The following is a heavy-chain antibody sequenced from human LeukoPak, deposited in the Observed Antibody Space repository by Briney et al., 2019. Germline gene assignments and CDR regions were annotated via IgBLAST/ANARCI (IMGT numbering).Heavy chain of an antibody. D-gene: IGHD3-22*01. CDR3: ARFYDRSGPHFDY. Sequence: NPSETLSLTCTVSGASISTYYWSWIRQPPGKGLEWIGDIHYSGSANYNPSLKSRVTISVDTSKNQFSLKLSSVTAADTAVYYCARFYDRSGPHFDYWGQGTLVTVSS. CDR1: GASISTYY. V-gene: IGHV4-59*01. CDR2: IHYSGSA. J-gene: IGHJ4*02.